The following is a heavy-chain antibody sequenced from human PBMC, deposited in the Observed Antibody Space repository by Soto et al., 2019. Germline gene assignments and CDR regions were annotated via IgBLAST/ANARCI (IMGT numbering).Heavy chain of an antibody. CDR1: GFTFSTYW. D-gene: IGHD4-17*01. V-gene: IGHV3-7*03. CDR2: IKQDGSEK. CDR3: ASGTLVTTFFVY. J-gene: IGHJ4*02. Sequence: RLSCAASGFTFSTYWMTWVRQAPGNGLEWVANIKQDGSEKYYVDSVKGRFTISRDNAENSLYLQMNSLRVEDTAVYYCASGTLVTTFFVYWGQGTLVTVSS.